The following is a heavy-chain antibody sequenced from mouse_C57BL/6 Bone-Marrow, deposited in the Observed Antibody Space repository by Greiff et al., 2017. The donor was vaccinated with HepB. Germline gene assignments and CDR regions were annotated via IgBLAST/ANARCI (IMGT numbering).Heavy chain of an antibody. CDR1: GFTFSSYT. CDR3: ARGPIYYDHDGYFDY. D-gene: IGHD2-4*01. Sequence: EVQGVESGGGLVKPGGSLKLSCAASGFTFSSYTMSWVRQTPEKRLEWVATISGGGGNTYYPDSVKGRFTISRDNAKNTLYLQMSSLRSEDTALYYCARGPIYYDHDGYFDYWGQGTTLTVSS. V-gene: IGHV5-9*01. J-gene: IGHJ2*01. CDR2: ISGGGGNT.